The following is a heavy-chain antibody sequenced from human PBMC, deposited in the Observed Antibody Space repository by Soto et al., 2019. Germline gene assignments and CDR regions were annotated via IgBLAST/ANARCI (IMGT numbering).Heavy chain of an antibody. Sequence: GGSLRLSCAASGFTFSSYSMNWVRQAPGKGLEWVSSISSSSSYIYYADSVKGRFTISRDNAKNSLYLQMNSLRAEDTAAYYCARDRASIAVAINFDYWGQGTLVTVSS. CDR1: GFTFSSYS. CDR2: ISSSSSYI. D-gene: IGHD6-19*01. V-gene: IGHV3-21*01. J-gene: IGHJ4*02. CDR3: ARDRASIAVAINFDY.